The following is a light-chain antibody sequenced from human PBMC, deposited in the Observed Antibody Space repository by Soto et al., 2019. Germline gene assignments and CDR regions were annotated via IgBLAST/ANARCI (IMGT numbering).Light chain of an antibody. J-gene: IGLJ3*02. CDR1: SSDVGSYNR. CDR2: EVT. CDR3: SSCTTSSTGV. V-gene: IGLV2-18*02. Sequence: QSALTQPPSVSGSPGQSVTISCTGTSSDVGSYNRVSWYQQPPGTAPKLMIFEVTNRPSGVPDRFSGSRSGNTASLTISGLEAEDEGYYYCSSCTTSSTGVFGGGTKLTVL.